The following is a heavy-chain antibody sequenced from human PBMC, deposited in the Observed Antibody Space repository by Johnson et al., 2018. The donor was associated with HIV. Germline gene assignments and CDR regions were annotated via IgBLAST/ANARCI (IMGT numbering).Heavy chain of an antibody. CDR1: GFIFSTYC. CDR2: IEQDGSEK. V-gene: IGHV3-7*03. CDR3: ARAPQKYNWSYMMAFDI. Sequence: VQLVESGGGLVQPGGSLRLSCAASGFIFSTYCMSWVRQAPGKGLEWVANIEQDGSEKYYVDSVKGRFTISRDNSKNTLYLQMNILRAEDTAVYYCARAPQKYNWSYMMAFDIWGQGTMVTISS. D-gene: IGHD1-7*01. J-gene: IGHJ3*02.